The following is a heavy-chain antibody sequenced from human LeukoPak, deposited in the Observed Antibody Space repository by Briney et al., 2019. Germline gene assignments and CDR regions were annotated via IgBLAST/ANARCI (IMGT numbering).Heavy chain of an antibody. Sequence: GGSLRLSCAASGFTFSSYSMNWVRQAPGKGLEWVSSISSSSSYIYYADSVKGRFTISRDNAKNSLYLQMNSLRAEDTAVYYCAKDNYYGSGLHWYFDLWGRGTLVTVSS. CDR2: ISSSSSYI. J-gene: IGHJ2*01. D-gene: IGHD3-10*01. CDR3: AKDNYYGSGLHWYFDL. V-gene: IGHV3-21*01. CDR1: GFTFSSYS.